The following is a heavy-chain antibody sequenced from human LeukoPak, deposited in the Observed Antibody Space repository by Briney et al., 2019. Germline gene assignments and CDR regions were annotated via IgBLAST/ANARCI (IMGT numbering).Heavy chain of an antibody. CDR3: TRDYRKQWELYWFDP. V-gene: IGHV3-49*03. D-gene: IGHD1-26*01. Sequence: GGSLRLSCTASGFTFGDYAMSWFRQAPGKGLEWVGFIRSKAYGGTTEYAASVKGRFTISRDDSKSIAYLQMNSLKTEDTVVYYCTRDYRKQWELYWFDPWGQGTLVTVSS. J-gene: IGHJ5*02. CDR1: GFTFGDYA. CDR2: IRSKAYGGTT.